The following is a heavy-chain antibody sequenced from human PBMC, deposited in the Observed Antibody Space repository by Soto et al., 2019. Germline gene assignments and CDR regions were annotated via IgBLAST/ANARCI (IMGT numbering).Heavy chain of an antibody. J-gene: IGHJ4*02. CDR3: ARPRLGGNIDY. V-gene: IGHV3-72*01. CDR1: GLTFSDHY. CDR2: TRNKANSYTT. D-gene: IGHD2-15*01. Sequence: EVQLVESGGGLVQPGGSLRLSCAASGLTFSDHYMDWVRQAPGKGLEWVGRTRNKANSYTTEYAASVKGRFTISRDDSKNLLYLQMNSLKTEDTAVYYCARPRLGGNIDYWGQGTLVTVSS.